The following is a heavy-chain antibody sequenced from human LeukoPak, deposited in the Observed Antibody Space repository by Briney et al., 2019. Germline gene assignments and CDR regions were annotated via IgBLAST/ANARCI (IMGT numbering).Heavy chain of an antibody. CDR1: GGPFSSYA. CDR3: ARGVRYFDWLLRP. J-gene: IGHJ4*02. V-gene: IGHV1-69*05. D-gene: IGHD3-9*01. CDR2: IIPIFGTA. Sequence: GSSVKVSCKASGGPFSSYAISWVRQAPGQGLEWMGGIIPIFGTANYAQKFQGRVTITTDESTSTVYMELSSLRSEDTAVYYCARGVRYFDWLLRPWGQGTLVTVSS.